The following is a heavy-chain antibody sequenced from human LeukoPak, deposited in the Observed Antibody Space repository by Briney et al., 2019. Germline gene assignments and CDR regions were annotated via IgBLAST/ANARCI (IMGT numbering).Heavy chain of an antibody. V-gene: IGHV4-4*02. D-gene: IGHD3-22*01. Sequence: PSETLSLTCAVSGGSISSRNWWTWVRQPPGKGLEWIGEIFHSGTTNYNPSLKSRVTISVDKSKNQFSLKLNSVTAADTAVYYCASSISYSDSSGYYRGWFDHWGQGTLVTVSS. J-gene: IGHJ5*02. CDR2: IFHSGTT. CDR1: GGSISSRNW. CDR3: ASSISYSDSSGYYRGWFDH.